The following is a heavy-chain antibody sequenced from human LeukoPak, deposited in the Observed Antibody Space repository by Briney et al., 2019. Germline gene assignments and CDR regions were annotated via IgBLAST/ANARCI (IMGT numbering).Heavy chain of an antibody. J-gene: IGHJ4*02. CDR3: AGEGRILWFGELTLRY. D-gene: IGHD3-10*01. CDR1: GYTFTSYA. Sequence: GASVKVSCKASGYTFTSYAMHGVRQAPGQRLEWMGWINAGNGNTKYSQKFQGRVTITRDTSASTAYMELSSLRSEDTAVYYCAGEGRILWFGELTLRYWGQGTLVTVSS. V-gene: IGHV1-3*01. CDR2: INAGNGNT.